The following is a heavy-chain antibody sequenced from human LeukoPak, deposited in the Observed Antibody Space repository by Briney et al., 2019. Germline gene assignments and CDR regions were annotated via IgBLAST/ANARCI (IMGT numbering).Heavy chain of an antibody. J-gene: IGHJ4*02. V-gene: IGHV3-7*03. D-gene: IGHD4-11*01. Sequence: GGSLRLSCAASGFDFSNYWMYWVRQAPGKGLEWVANIRQDGSEKYYVDSVRGRFTISRDNAKNSLSLQMNSLRAEDTAVYYCASNYGGWGQGTLVTVSS. CDR2: IRQDGSEK. CDR3: ASNYGG. CDR1: GFDFSNYW.